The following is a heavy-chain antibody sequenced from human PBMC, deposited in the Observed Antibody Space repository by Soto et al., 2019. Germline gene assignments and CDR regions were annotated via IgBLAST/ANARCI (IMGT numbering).Heavy chain of an antibody. CDR2: IYYSGST. CDR1: GGSISSGGYY. V-gene: IGHV4-31*01. J-gene: IGHJ4*02. CDR3: ARDKGGNNAY. Sequence: QVQLQESGPGLVKPSQTLSLTCTVSGGSISSGGYYWSWIRQHPGKGLEWIGYIYYSGSTYYNPSPKXXVXIXXDTSKNQFSLKLSSVTAADTAVYYCARDKGGNNAYWGQGTLVTVSS. D-gene: IGHD3-16*01.